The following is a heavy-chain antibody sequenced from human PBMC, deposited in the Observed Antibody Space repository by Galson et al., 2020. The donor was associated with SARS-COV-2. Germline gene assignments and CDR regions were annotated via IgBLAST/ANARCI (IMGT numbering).Heavy chain of an antibody. Sequence: SQTLSLTCSLSGGSISGSYYWSWVRQPAGKGLEWIGHIYTSGTTNYNPSLKSRATISLDTSKNQFSLKLTSVTAADTAVYYCRQFALGAVPIDYWGQGTLVTVSS. D-gene: IGHD6-19*01. CDR2: IYTSGTT. CDR1: GGSISGSYY. CDR3: RQFALGAVPIDY. V-gene: IGHV4-61*09. J-gene: IGHJ4*02.